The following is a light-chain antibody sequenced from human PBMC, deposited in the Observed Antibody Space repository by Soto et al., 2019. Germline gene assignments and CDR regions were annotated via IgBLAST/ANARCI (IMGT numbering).Light chain of an antibody. J-gene: IGKJ2*02. CDR3: QHYDNLPRCT. CDR1: QDISNS. V-gene: IGKV1-33*01. Sequence: DIQMTQPPSSLSTSVGERVTITCQASQDISNSLNWYQQKPGKAPNLLIYEASKLQTGVPSRFSGGGSGTHFTFTISNLQPEDIATYYCQHYDNLPRCTFGLGTKVDIK. CDR2: EAS.